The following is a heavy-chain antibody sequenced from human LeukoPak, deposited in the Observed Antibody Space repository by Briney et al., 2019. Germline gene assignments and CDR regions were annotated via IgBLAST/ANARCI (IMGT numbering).Heavy chain of an antibody. CDR3: ARIDGDPRVNWFDP. Sequence: ASVKVSCKASGYTFTGYYMHWVRQAPGQGLEWMGWINPNSGGTNYAQKFQGRVTMTRDTSISTAYMELSRLRSDDTAVYYCARIDGDPRVNWFDPWGQGTLVTVSS. CDR1: GYTFTGYY. V-gene: IGHV1-2*02. D-gene: IGHD4-17*01. J-gene: IGHJ5*02. CDR2: INPNSGGT.